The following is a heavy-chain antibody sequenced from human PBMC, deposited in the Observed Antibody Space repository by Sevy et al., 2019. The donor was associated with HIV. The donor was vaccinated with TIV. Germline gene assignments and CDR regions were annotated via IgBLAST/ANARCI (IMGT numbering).Heavy chain of an antibody. CDR2: IYYSGST. V-gene: IGHV4-39*01. Sequence: SETLSLTCTVSGGSISSSSYYWGWIRQPPGKGLEWIGSIYYSGSTYYNPSLKSRVTISVDTSKNQFSLKLSSVTAADPAVYYCARHYREQWLVRQGYYYYMDVWGKGTTVTVSS. CDR3: ARHYREQWLVRQGYYYYMDV. CDR1: GGSISSSSYY. D-gene: IGHD6-19*01. J-gene: IGHJ6*03.